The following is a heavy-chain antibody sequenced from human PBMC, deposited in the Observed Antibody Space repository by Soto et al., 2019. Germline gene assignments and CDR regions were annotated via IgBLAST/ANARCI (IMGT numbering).Heavy chain of an antibody. CDR2: VSRAGTYT. J-gene: IGHJ5*02. CDR3: VKYTVTEDLGES. D-gene: IGHD3-16*01. V-gene: IGHV3-23*01. Sequence: EVQLLESGXDVVRXXGXXXXXXXXXXXXXXXYAMXWVRQAPGKGLEWVAGVSRAGTYTFYADSVRGRFSISRDNSRDTVDLYMNALRGDDTAVYFCVKYTVTEDLGESWGQGTLVSVSS. CDR1: XXXXXXYA.